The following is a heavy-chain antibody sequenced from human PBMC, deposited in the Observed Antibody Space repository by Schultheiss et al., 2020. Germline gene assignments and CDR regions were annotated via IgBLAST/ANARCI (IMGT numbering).Heavy chain of an antibody. CDR1: GGSIGRVYY. D-gene: IGHD2-21*02. J-gene: IGHJ5*02. Sequence: SETLSLTCTVSGGSIGRVYYWAWIRQSPGKGLEWIGRIDTSGNTHYNPSLKSRVTISVDTAKREFSLRLTSVTAADTAVYYCARQGGDLAVIPGATNWFDTWGQGCLVIVSS. CDR3: ARQGGDLAVIPGATNWFDT. V-gene: IGHV4-39*01. CDR2: IDTSGNT.